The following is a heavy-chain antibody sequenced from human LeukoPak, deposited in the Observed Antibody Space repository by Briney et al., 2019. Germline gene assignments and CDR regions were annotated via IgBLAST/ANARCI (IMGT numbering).Heavy chain of an antibody. V-gene: IGHV1-2*02. D-gene: IGHD1-26*01. CDR3: ARGRYRYSYDY. CDR2: IRPTDGAT. Sequence: AASVKVSCKASGYIFTDHFFHWVRQAPGQGLEWMGWIRPTDGATKVAQKFQGRVTLTRDTSISTVYMEMSGLRFDDTAMYYCARGRYRYSYDYWGQGILVTVSS. J-gene: IGHJ4*02. CDR1: GYIFTDHF.